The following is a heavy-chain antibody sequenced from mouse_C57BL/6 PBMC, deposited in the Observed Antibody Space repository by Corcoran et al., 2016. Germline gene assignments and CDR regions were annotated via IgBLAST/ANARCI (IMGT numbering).Heavy chain of an antibody. CDR1: GYTFTTYE. Sequence: QIQLVQSGPELKKPGETVKISCKASGYTFTTYEMSWVKQAPGKGLKWMGWINTYSGVPTYADDFKGRFAFSLETSASTAYLQINNLKNEDTATYFCASLSTVPFAYWGQGTLVTVSA. V-gene: IGHV9-3*01. CDR2: INTYSGVP. CDR3: ASLSTVPFAY. D-gene: IGHD1-1*01. J-gene: IGHJ3*01.